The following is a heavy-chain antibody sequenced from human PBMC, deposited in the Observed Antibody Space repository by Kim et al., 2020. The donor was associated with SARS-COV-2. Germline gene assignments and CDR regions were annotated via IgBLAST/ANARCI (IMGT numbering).Heavy chain of an antibody. CDR3: ARSLVVAPPGLDV. J-gene: IGHJ6*02. CDR2: IYYSGST. CDR1: GGSVSSGSYY. V-gene: IGHV4-61*01. Sequence: SETLSLTCTVSGGSVSSGSYYWSWIRQPPGKGLEWIGYIYYSGSTNYNPSLKSRVTISVDTSKNQFSLKLSSVTAADTAVYYCARSLVVAPPGLDVWGQGTTVTVSS. D-gene: IGHD2-15*01.